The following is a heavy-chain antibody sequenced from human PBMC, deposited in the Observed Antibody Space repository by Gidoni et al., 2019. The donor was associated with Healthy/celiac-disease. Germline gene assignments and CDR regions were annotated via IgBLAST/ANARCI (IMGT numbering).Heavy chain of an antibody. Sequence: QVQLVESGGGVVQPGRSLRLSCAASGFTFSSYGMHWVRQAPGKGLEWVAVIWYDGSNKYYADSVKGRFTISRDNSKNTLYLQMNSLRAEDTAVYYCARDAAGEVAGTEYFQHWGQGTLVTVSS. V-gene: IGHV3-33*01. CDR1: GFTFSSYG. CDR3: ARDAAGEVAGTEYFQH. D-gene: IGHD6-19*01. J-gene: IGHJ1*01. CDR2: IWYDGSNK.